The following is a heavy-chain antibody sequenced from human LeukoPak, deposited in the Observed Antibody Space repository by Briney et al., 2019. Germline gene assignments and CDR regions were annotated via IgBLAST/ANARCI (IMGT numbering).Heavy chain of an antibody. CDR1: GGSFSGYY. CDR2: INHSGST. Sequence: PSETLSLTCAVYGGSFSGYYWSWIRQPPGKGLEWIGEINHSGSTNYNPSLKSRVTISVDTSKNQFSLKLSFVTAADTAVYYCARRAERYSSSWYNWFDPWGQGTLVTVSS. CDR3: ARRAERYSSSWYNWFDP. V-gene: IGHV4-34*01. D-gene: IGHD6-13*01. J-gene: IGHJ5*02.